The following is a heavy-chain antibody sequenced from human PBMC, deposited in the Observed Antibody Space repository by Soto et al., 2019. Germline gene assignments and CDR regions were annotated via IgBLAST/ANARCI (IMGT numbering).Heavy chain of an antibody. CDR3: AKEGDGYNYNYFDY. D-gene: IGHD5-12*01. CDR1: GFTFRNYA. V-gene: IGHV3-23*01. J-gene: IGHJ4*02. CDR2: ISGSGGST. Sequence: RLSCTASGFTFRNYAMSWVRQAPGKGLEWVSAISGSGGSTYYADSVKGRFTISRDYSKNTLYLQMNSLRAEDTAVYYCAKEGDGYNYNYFDYWGQGTLVTVSS.